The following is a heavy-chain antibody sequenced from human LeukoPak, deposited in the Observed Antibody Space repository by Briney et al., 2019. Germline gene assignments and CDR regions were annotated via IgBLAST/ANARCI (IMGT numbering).Heavy chain of an antibody. CDR1: GFTVSSNY. CDR2: IYSGGFT. D-gene: IGHD6-13*01. J-gene: IGHJ4*02. Sequence: PGGSLRLSCAASGFTVSSNYMSWVRQAPGKGLEWVSVIYSGGFTYYVDSVKGRFTISRHNSKNTLYLQMNSLRAEDTAVYFCARGTGLWYGDYWGQGTLVTVSS. CDR3: ARGTGLWYGDY. V-gene: IGHV3-66*01.